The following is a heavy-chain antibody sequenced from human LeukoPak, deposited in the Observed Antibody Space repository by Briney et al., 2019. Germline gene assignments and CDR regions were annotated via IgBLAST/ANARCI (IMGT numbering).Heavy chain of an antibody. V-gene: IGHV4-4*07. CDR1: GGSISSYY. Sequence: PSETLSLTCTVSGGSISSYYWSWIRQPAGKGLEWIGRIYTSGSTNYNPSLKSRVTMSVDTSKNQFSLKLSSVTAADTAVYYCARATVLEWLFALDYWGQGTLVTVSS. CDR3: ARATVLEWLFALDY. D-gene: IGHD3-3*01. CDR2: IYTSGST. J-gene: IGHJ4*02.